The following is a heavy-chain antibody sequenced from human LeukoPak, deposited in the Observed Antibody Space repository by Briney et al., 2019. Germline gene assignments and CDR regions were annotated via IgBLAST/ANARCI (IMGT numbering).Heavy chain of an antibody. J-gene: IGHJ4*02. CDR2: IKQDGSEK. V-gene: IGHV3-7*01. Sequence: GGSLRLSCAASGFTFSSYWMSWVRQAPGEGLEWVANIKQDGSEKYYVDSVKGRFTISRDNAKNSLYLQMNSLRAEDTAVYYCARDSVVWGAFGGVIVIPETSFDYWGQGTLVTVSS. CDR3: ARDSVVWGAFGGVIVIPETSFDY. D-gene: IGHD3-16*02. CDR1: GFTFSSYW.